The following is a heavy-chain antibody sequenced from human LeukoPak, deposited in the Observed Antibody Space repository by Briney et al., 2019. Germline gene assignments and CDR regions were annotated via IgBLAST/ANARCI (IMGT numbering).Heavy chain of an antibody. D-gene: IGHD6-13*01. J-gene: IGHJ4*02. V-gene: IGHV3-7*03. Sequence: PGGSLRLSCVASGFTFTSYWMSWVRQAPGKGLEWVANINEDGSEIYYVDSVKGRFTISRDNAKNSLYLQMSSLRAEETAVYYCARSVAAAGDYWGQGTLVTVSS. CDR3: ARSVAAAGDY. CDR2: INEDGSEI. CDR1: GFTFTSYW.